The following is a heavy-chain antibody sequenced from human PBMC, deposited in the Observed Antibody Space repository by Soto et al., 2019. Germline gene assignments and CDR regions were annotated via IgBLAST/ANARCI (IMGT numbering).Heavy chain of an antibody. CDR2: IKSKTDGGTT. CDR3: VRDIVDTSRYDAFDI. V-gene: IGHV3-15*01. Sequence: PGGSLRLSCAASGFTFSNAWMSWVRQAPGKGLEWVGRIKSKTDGGTTDYAAPVKGRITISRDDSKNTLYLQMNSLKAEDTAIFYCVRDIVDTSRYDAFDIWGQGTMVTVSS. D-gene: IGHD5-18*01. J-gene: IGHJ3*02. CDR1: GFTFSNAW.